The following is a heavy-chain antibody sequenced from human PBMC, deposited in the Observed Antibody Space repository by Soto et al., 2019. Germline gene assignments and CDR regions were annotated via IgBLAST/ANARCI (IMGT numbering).Heavy chain of an antibody. CDR1: GFTVSSNY. D-gene: IGHD5-18*01. J-gene: IGHJ6*02. Sequence: GGSLRLSCAASGFTVSSNYMSWVRQAPGKGLEWVSVIYSGGSTYYADSVKGRFTISRHNSKNTLYLQMNSLRAEDTAVYYCARDFRGYSYGYYYYYGMDVWGQGTTVTVSS. V-gene: IGHV3-53*04. CDR2: IYSGGST. CDR3: ARDFRGYSYGYYYYYGMDV.